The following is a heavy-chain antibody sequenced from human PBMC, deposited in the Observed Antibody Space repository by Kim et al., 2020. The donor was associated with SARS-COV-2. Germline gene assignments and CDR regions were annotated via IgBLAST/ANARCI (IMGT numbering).Heavy chain of an antibody. Sequence: YEDSVKGRFTIARDNAKNSLDLKMNSLRAEDTAVYYGARAATKYYYGMDVWGQGTTVTVSS. V-gene: IGHV3-11*01. J-gene: IGHJ6*02. CDR3: ARAATKYYYGMDV. D-gene: IGHD5-12*01.